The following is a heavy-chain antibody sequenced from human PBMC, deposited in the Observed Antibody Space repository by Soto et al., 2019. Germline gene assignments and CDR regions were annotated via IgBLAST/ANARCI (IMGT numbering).Heavy chain of an antibody. V-gene: IGHV3-74*01. CDR3: VRDGYNYYFDY. D-gene: IGHD5-12*01. CDR1: GFTFSSYW. Sequence: GSLRLSCAASGFTFSSYWMHWVRQAPGKGLVWVSRINSDGSSTSYADSVKGRFTISRDNAKNTLYLQMNSLRAEDTAVYYCVRDGYNYYFDYWGQGTLVTVSS. CDR2: INSDGSST. J-gene: IGHJ4*02.